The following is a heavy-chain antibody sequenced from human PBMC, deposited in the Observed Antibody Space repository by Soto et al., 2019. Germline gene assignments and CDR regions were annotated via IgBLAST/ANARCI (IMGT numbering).Heavy chain of an antibody. Sequence: ASVKVSCKTSGYIFTAYSMHWVRQAPGQGXEWMGVVNPSGGSAHYAQSFEGRVTLTRDTSTSTFYMELSSLRSEDTAVYYCAREENCRGGTCYSEHFHHWGQGTLVTVSS. CDR1: GYIFTAYS. D-gene: IGHD2-15*01. CDR3: AREENCRGGTCYSEHFHH. V-gene: IGHV1-46*01. CDR2: VNPSGGSA. J-gene: IGHJ1*01.